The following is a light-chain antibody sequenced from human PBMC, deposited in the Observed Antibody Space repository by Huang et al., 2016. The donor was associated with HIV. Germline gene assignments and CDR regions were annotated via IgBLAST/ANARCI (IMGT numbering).Light chain of an antibody. CDR3: QQRFSTTIT. V-gene: IGKV1-39*01. J-gene: IGKJ5*01. CDR1: QNVNTY. CDR2: AAS. Sequence: DIQMTQSPPSLSASVGDSVTIACRASQNVNTYLNWYQQKPGQALRRLIFAASRLRSGVPSRFSGSGSGTEFTLTISSLQLEDFATYYCQQRFSTTITFGQGTRLDIK.